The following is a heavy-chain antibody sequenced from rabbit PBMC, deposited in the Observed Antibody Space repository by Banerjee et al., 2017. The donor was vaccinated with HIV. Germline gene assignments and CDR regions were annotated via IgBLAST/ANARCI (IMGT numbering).Heavy chain of an antibody. V-gene: IGHV1S45*01. CDR3: VIEDPDYYYPHAFRL. Sequence: QEQLEESGGDLVKPEGSLTLTCTASGIDFSSRYWICWVRQAPGKGLEWTACIYSGSGSAYYASWVISRFTITKTSSTTVTLQMTSLTVADTATYFCVIEDPDYYYPHAFRLWGQGTLVTVS. CDR1: GIDFSSRYW. D-gene: IGHD7-1*01. J-gene: IGHJ3*01. CDR2: IYSGSGSA.